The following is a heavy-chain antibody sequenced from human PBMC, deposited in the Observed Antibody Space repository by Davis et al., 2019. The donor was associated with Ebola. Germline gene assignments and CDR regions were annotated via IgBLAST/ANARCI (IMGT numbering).Heavy chain of an antibody. CDR3: ARSPHRLAVYYYYGMDV. V-gene: IGHV5-51*01. CDR2: IYPGDSDT. Sequence: GESLKISCKGSGYSFTSYWIGWVRQMPGKGLEWMGIIYPGDSDTRYSPSFQGQVTISADKSISTAYLQWSSLKASDTAMYYCARSPHRLAVYYYYGMDVWGQGTTVTVSS. D-gene: IGHD6-19*01. J-gene: IGHJ6*02. CDR1: GYSFTSYW.